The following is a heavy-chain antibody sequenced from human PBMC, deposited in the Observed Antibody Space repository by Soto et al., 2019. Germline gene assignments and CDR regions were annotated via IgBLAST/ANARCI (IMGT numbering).Heavy chain of an antibody. CDR2: IDPSDSYT. D-gene: IGHD2-8*01. J-gene: IGHJ6*02. Sequence: DSLKISCKGSGYSFTSYWISWVRQMPGKGLEWMGRIDPSDSYTNYSPSFQGHVTISADKSISTAYLQWSSLKASDTAMYYCATILRLTSYSYSGMDVWGQGTSVTLSS. CDR1: GYSFTSYW. V-gene: IGHV5-10-1*01. CDR3: ATILRLTSYSYSGMDV.